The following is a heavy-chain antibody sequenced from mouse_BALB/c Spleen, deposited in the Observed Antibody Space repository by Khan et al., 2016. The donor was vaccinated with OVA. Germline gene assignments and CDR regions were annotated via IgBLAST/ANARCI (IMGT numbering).Heavy chain of an antibody. Sequence: VQLQESGAELAKPWASVKMSCKASGYTFTTYWMHWVIQRPGQGLEWIGYIIPTSGYTDYNEKFKDKASLSADTSSRTAFLQLSSLTSEDSAVFNCTRDGVDYWGQGTTLTVSS. V-gene: IGHV1-7*01. CDR2: IIPTSGYT. D-gene: IGHD2-3*01. CDR3: TRDGVDY. CDR1: GYTFTTYW. J-gene: IGHJ2*01.